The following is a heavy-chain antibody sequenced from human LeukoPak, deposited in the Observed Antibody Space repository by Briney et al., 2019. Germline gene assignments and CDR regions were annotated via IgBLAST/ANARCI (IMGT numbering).Heavy chain of an antibody. V-gene: IGHV3-30*03. CDR2: ISYDGSNK. CDR1: GFTFSTYR. Sequence: GGSLRLSCAASGFTFSTYRIHWVRQAPGRGLEWVAVISYDGSNKYYAETVKGRFTISRDNSKNTLYLQMNSLRADDTAVYYCARDSYGDYYFDYWGQGTLVTVSS. D-gene: IGHD4-17*01. J-gene: IGHJ4*02. CDR3: ARDSYGDYYFDY.